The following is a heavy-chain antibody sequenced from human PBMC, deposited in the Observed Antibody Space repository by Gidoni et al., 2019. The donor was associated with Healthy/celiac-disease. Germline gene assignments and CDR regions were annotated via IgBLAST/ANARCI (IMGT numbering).Heavy chain of an antibody. D-gene: IGHD3-10*01. J-gene: IGHJ6*03. V-gene: IGHV3-9*01. CDR3: ASGARYYYYMDV. CDR2: ISWNSGSI. Sequence: EVQLVESGGGLVQPGRSLRLSCAASGFTFDDYAMHWVRQAPGKGLEWVSGISWNSGSIGYADSVKGRFTISRDNAKNSLYLQMNSLRAEDTALYYCASGARYYYYMDVWGKGTTVTVSS. CDR1: GFTFDDYA.